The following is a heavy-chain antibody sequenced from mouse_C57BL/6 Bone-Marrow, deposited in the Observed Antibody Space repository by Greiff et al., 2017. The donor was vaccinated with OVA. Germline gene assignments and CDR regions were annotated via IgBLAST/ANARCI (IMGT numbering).Heavy chain of an antibody. CDR2: ISSGSSTI. D-gene: IGHD2-1*01. J-gene: IGHJ3*01. CDR1: GFTFSDYG. V-gene: IGHV5-17*01. Sequence: EVQVVESGGGLVKPGGSLKLSCAASGFTFSDYGMHWVRQAPEKGLEWVAYISSGSSTIYYADTVKGRFTIYRDNAKNTLFLQMTSLRSEDTAMYYCARDYGNYVAWFAYWGQGTLVTVSA. CDR3: ARDYGNYVAWFAY.